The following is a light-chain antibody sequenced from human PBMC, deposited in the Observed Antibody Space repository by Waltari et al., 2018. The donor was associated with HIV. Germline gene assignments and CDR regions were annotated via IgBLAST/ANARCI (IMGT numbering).Light chain of an antibody. CDR2: GAS. CDR1: QTLTSLS. Sequence: EIVLTQSPATLSLSPGERATLSCRASQTLTSLSLAWYQQKRGQAPRLLIYGASSRATGIPDRCSGSGSGTDCSLNSTRLQPEDFAMYFCQQYGRSPTAFGGGTKVEIK. J-gene: IGKJ4*01. CDR3: QQYGRSPTA. V-gene: IGKV3-20*01.